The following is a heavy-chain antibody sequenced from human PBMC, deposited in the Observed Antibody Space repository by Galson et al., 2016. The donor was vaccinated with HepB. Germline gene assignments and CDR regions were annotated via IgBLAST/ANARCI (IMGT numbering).Heavy chain of an antibody. CDR3: ARHDYGDFLFDY. J-gene: IGHJ4*02. V-gene: IGHV4-39*01. CDR2: MYYSGST. D-gene: IGHD4-17*01. Sequence: ETLSLTCAVSGDSISSSRHYWGWIRQPPGKGLEWIASMYYSGSTYYNPSLKSRVTISVDTSENQLSLELSSVTAADTAMYYCARHDYGDFLFDYWGQGTLVIVS. CDR1: GDSISSSRHY.